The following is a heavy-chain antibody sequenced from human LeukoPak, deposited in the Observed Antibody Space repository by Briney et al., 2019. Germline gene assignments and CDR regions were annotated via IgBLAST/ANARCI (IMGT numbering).Heavy chain of an antibody. CDR1: GVTFSGYA. CDR2: ISGSGGST. J-gene: IGHJ4*02. D-gene: IGHD6-13*01. V-gene: IGHV3-23*01. Sequence: GGSLRLSCAASGVTFSGYAMSWVRQAPGKGLEWVSAISGSGGSTYYADSVKGRFTISRDNSKNTLYLQMNSLRAEDTAVYYCAKDVGFGGFRTISSWYDYWGQGTLVTVSS. CDR3: AKDVGFGGFRTISSWYDY.